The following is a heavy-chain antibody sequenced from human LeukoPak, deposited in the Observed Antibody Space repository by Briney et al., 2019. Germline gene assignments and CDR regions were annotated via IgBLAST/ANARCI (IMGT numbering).Heavy chain of an antibody. V-gene: IGHV3-43*02. CDR1: GFSFDDYA. D-gene: IGHD2-15*01. CDR3: AKEFGYCSGSSCYRYYYYPMDV. Sequence: GGSLRLSCAASGFSFDDYAMHWVRQPPGKGLEWVSVISGDGGDTDYVDSVKGRFTISRDNSEDSLYLQMNSLRTEDTALYYCAKEFGYCSGSSCYRYYYYPMDVWGQGTTVTVSS. CDR2: ISGDGGDT. J-gene: IGHJ6*02.